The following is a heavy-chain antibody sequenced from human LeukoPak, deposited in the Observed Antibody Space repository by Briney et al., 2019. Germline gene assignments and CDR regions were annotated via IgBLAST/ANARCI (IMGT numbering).Heavy chain of an antibody. D-gene: IGHD1-26*01. V-gene: IGHV3-73*01. CDR2: IRSKANSYAT. J-gene: IGHJ4*02. CDR3: TRHVVGATREDY. Sequence: PGGSLRLSCAASGFIFSDSTMHWVRLASGKGLEWVGRIRSKANSYATTYAASVRGRFTISRNDSKNTAYLQMNSLKTEDTAVYYCTRHVVGATREDYWGQGALVTVSS. CDR1: GFIFSDST.